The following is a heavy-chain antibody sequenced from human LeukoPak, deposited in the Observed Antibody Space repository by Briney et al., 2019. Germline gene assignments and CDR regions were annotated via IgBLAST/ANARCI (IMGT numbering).Heavy chain of an antibody. CDR1: GYTFTGYY. D-gene: IGHD1-1*01. Sequence: EASVKVSCKASGYTFTGYYMHWVRHAPGQGLEWMGWINPNSGGTNYAQKFQGRVTMTRDTSISTAHMELSRLRSDDTAVYYCAREKLAHDAFDIWGQGTMVTVSS. V-gene: IGHV1-2*02. J-gene: IGHJ3*02. CDR3: AREKLAHDAFDI. CDR2: INPNSGGT.